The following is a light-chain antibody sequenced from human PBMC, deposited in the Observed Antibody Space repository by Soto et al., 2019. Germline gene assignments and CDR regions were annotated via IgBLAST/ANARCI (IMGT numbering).Light chain of an antibody. Sequence: QSVLTQPPSVSGPPGQRVTISCTGSSSNIGAGYDVHWYQQLPGRAPKLLIYANTNRPSGVPDRFSGFRSGTSASLAITGLQAEDEADYYCQSYDNSLSGFYVFGTGTKVTVL. CDR1: SSNIGAGYD. CDR3: QSYDNSLSGFYV. J-gene: IGLJ1*01. V-gene: IGLV1-40*01. CDR2: ANT.